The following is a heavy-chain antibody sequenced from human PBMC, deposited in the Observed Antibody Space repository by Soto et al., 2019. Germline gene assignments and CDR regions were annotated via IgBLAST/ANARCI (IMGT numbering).Heavy chain of an antibody. J-gene: IGHJ6*02. CDR1: GHSLSPTN. CDR3: ARALIRFLDWVPEYYYYAMDV. V-gene: IGHV1-2*02. D-gene: IGHD3-3*01. Sequence: QVQLVQSGAELRNPGASVRASCRAPGHSLSPTNMHWVRRAPGQGLGWVGWINPNGGDTKYAQKFQGRVTMTRDSSTKTVYMELTRLRSNDTAVYYCARALIRFLDWVPEYYYYAMDVWGQGTTVTVSS. CDR2: INPNGGDT.